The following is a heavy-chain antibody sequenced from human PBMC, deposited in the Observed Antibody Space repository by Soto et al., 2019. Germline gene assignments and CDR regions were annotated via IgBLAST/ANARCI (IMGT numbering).Heavy chain of an antibody. CDR1: GGSISSSSYY. D-gene: IGHD3-3*01. CDR3: ARHLQSGVVIMGWFDP. V-gene: IGHV4-39*01. CDR2: IYYSGST. J-gene: IGHJ5*02. Sequence: QLQLQESGPGLVKPSETLSLTCTVSGGSISSSSYYWGWIRQPPGKGLEWIGSIYYSGSTYYNPSLKSRVTISVDTSKNQFSLKLSSVTAADTAVYYCARHLQSGVVIMGWFDPWGQGTLVTVSS.